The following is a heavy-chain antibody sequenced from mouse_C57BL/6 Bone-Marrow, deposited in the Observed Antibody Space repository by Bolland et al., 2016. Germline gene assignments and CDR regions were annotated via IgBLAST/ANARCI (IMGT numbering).Heavy chain of an antibody. D-gene: IGHD2-5*01. Sequence: IYPRDGSTKYNEKFKGKATLTVDTSSSTAYMELHSLTSEDSAVYFCARPLYSNYATDYWGQGTS. CDR3: ARPLYSNYATDY. J-gene: IGHJ4*01. V-gene: IGHV1-85*01. CDR2: IYPRDGST.